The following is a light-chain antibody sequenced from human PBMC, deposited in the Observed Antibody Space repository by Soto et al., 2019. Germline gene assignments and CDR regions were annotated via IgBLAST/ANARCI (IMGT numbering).Light chain of an antibody. CDR1: QSISSW. CDR3: QQYNSYSET. Sequence: DIQMTQSPSTLSASVGDRVTITCRASQSISSWLAWYQQKPGKAPKLLIYKASSLESGVPPRFGGSGSGTDFTLTISSLQPDDFATYYCQQYNSYSETFGQGTKV. V-gene: IGKV1-5*03. J-gene: IGKJ1*01. CDR2: KAS.